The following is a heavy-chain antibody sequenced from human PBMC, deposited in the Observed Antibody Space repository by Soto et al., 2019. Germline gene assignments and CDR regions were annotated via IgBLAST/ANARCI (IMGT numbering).Heavy chain of an antibody. CDR3: THPSPYGDYRTFDY. J-gene: IGHJ4*02. CDR2: IKSKTDGGTT. CDR1: GSIFTGYG. D-gene: IGHD4-17*01. V-gene: IGHV3-15*01. Sequence: GGSLRLSCAASGSIFTGYGMHWVRQAPGKGLEWVGRIKSKTDGGTTDYAAPVKGRFTISRDDSKNTLYLQMNSLKTEDTAVYYCTHPSPYGDYRTFDYWGQGTLVTVSS.